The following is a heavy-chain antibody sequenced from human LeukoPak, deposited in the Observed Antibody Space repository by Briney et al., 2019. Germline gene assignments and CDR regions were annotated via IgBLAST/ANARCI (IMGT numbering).Heavy chain of an antibody. J-gene: IGHJ3*02. CDR2: IYHSGST. CDR3: ARAFYYGSGSYGALDI. CDR1: GGSISSGGYS. D-gene: IGHD3-10*01. V-gene: IGHV4-30-2*01. Sequence: SQTLSLTCAVSGGSISSGGYSWSWIRQPPGKGLEWIGYIYHSGSTYYNPSLKSRVTISVDRSKNQFSLKLSSVTAADTAVYYCARAFYYGSGSYGALDIWGQGTMVTVSS.